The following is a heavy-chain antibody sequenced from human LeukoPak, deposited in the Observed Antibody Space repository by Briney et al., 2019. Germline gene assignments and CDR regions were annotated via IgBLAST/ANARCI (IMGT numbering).Heavy chain of an antibody. D-gene: IGHD6-13*01. V-gene: IGHV3-66*01. CDR3: ARDAGYSSSLDWTYYYYGMDA. Sequence: GGSLRLSCPASGFTVSSNYMSWVRQAPGKGLEWVSVIYSGGSTYYADSVKGRFTISRDNSKNTLYLQMNSLRAEDTAVYYCARDAGYSSSLDWTYYYYGMDAWGQGTTVTVSS. CDR1: GFTVSSNY. J-gene: IGHJ6*02. CDR2: IYSGGST.